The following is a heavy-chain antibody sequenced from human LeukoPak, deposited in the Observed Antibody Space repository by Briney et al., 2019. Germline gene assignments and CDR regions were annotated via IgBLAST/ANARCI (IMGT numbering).Heavy chain of an antibody. CDR1: GGSISSYY. J-gene: IGHJ4*02. V-gene: IGHV4-4*07. CDR2: IYTSGST. CDR3: ARGGYCSGGSCYFDY. D-gene: IGHD2-15*01. Sequence: SETLSLTCTVSGGSISSYYWSWIRQPAGKGLEWIGRIYTSGSTNYNPSLKSRVTMSVDTSQNQFSLKLSSVTAADTAVYYCARGGYCSGGSCYFDYWGQGTLVTVSS.